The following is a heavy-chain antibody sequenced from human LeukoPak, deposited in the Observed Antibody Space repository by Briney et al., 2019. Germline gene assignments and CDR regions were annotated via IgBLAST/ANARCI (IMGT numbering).Heavy chain of an antibody. Sequence: ASVKVSCKASGYTFTSYGISWVRQAPGQGLEWMGIINPSGGSTSYAQKFQGRVTMTRDTSTSTVYMELSSLRSEDTAVYYCARGGSYHPSSDYWGQGTLGTGSS. CDR1: GYTFTSYG. CDR3: ARGGSYHPSSDY. J-gene: IGHJ4*02. CDR2: INPSGGST. D-gene: IGHD1-26*01. V-gene: IGHV1-46*01.